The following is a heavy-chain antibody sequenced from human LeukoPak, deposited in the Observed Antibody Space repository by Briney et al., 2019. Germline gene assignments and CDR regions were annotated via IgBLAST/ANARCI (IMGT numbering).Heavy chain of an antibody. J-gene: IGHJ6*03. CDR2: INSDGSST. D-gene: IGHD1-14*01. CDR3: ARDHHRYYYMDV. CDR1: GFTFSSYW. Sequence: PGGTLRLSCAASGFTFSSYWMHWVRQAPGKGLVWVSRINSDGSSTSYADSVKGRFTISRDNAKNTLYLQMNSLRAEDTAVYYCARDHHRYYYMDVWGKGTTVTIS. V-gene: IGHV3-74*01.